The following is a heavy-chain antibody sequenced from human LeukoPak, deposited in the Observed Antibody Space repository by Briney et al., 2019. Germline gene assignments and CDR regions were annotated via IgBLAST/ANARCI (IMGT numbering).Heavy chain of an antibody. CDR2: ISSSSSYI. J-gene: IGHJ4*02. CDR1: GFTFSAYS. D-gene: IGHD5-18*01. V-gene: IGHV3-21*01. Sequence: PGGSLRLSCAASGFTFSAYSMNWVRQAPGKGLEWVSSISSSSSYIYYADSVKGRFTISRDNAKNSLYLQMNSLRAEDTAVYYCARGLIRANTAMVTGIGYWGQGTLVTVSS. CDR3: ARGLIRANTAMVTGIGY.